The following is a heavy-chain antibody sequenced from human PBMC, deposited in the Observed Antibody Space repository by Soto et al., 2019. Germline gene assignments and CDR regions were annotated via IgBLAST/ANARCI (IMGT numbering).Heavy chain of an antibody. CDR2: IRGSGSIT. V-gene: IGHV3-23*01. CDR1: GFSFSNYA. Sequence: GGSLRLSCAASGFSFSNYAMSWVRQAPGKGLEWVSAIRGSGSITHYLDSVKGRFSISRDNSKNTLYVQMNSLGAEDTAVYYCARDHKYCSGGSCYVDYWGQGTLVTVSS. CDR3: ARDHKYCSGGSCYVDY. D-gene: IGHD2-15*01. J-gene: IGHJ4*02.